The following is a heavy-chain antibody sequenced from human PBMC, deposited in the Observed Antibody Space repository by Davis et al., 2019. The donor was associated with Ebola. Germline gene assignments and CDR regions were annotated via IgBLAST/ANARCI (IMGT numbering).Heavy chain of an antibody. CDR1: GFTFSSKW. J-gene: IGHJ3*02. Sequence: HTGGSLRLSCIVTGFTFSSKWMHWVRQAPGKGLVWVSRIKSDGSNTNYADSVKGRFTISRDNAKNTLYLQMNSLRAEDTAVYYCVRAKDYYDSNGAFDNWGQGTMVTVSS. D-gene: IGHD3-22*01. CDR2: IKSDGSNT. CDR3: VRAKDYYDSNGAFDN. V-gene: IGHV3-74*01.